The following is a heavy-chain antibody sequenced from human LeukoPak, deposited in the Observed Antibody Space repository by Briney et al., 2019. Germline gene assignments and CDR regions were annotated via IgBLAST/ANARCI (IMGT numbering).Heavy chain of an antibody. D-gene: IGHD4-23*01. CDR2: IYSGGST. J-gene: IGHJ4*02. Sequence: GGSLRLSCAASGFTVSSNYMSWVRQAPGKGLEWVSVIYSGGSTYYADSVKGRFTISRDNSKNTLYLQMNSLRAEDTAVYYCARCPIRWESYYFDYWGQGTLVTVSS. CDR1: GFTVSSNY. V-gene: IGHV3-53*01. CDR3: ARCPIRWESYYFDY.